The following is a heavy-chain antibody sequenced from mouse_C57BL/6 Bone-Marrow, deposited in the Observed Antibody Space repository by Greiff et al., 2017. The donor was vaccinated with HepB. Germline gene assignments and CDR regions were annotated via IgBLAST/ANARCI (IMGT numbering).Heavy chain of an antibody. Sequence: VQLQQPGAELVKPGASVKMSCKASGYTFTSYWMHWVKQRPGQGLEWIGMIHPNSGSTNYNEKFKSKATLTVDKSSSTAYMQLSSLTSEDSAVYYCARPIYDGYYPYFWGQGTTLTVSS. CDR1: GYTFTSYW. CDR3: ARPIYDGYYPYF. CDR2: IHPNSGST. V-gene: IGHV1-64*01. J-gene: IGHJ2*01. D-gene: IGHD2-3*01.